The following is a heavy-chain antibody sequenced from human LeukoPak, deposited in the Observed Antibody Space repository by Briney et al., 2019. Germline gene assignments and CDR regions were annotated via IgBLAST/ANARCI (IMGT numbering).Heavy chain of an antibody. V-gene: IGHV4-4*02. CDR1: GDSISTHKW. Sequence: SETLSLTCTVSGDSISTHKWWWCWVRQPPGKGLEWIGEISHSGSTTYNPSLKSRVTISADMSKNQFSLKLSSVTAADTAVYYCARDSSSWTQNNWFDPWGQGTLVTVSS. D-gene: IGHD6-13*01. CDR2: ISHSGST. J-gene: IGHJ5*02. CDR3: ARDSSSWTQNNWFDP.